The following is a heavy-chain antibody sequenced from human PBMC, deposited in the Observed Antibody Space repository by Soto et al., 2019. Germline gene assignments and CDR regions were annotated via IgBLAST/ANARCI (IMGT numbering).Heavy chain of an antibody. CDR1: GFTFSNFW. Sequence: EAQLVESGGDLVQPGGSLRLSCAASGFTFSNFWMSWVRQSPGRGLEWVANINQDGTARYYVGSVKGRFTISRDKGKHSLFLQMSSLRPADTAVYFFATDSGFCTSVDCKGDAIDVWGLGTVVTVSS. V-gene: IGHV3-7*05. CDR3: ATDSGFCTSVDCKGDAIDV. D-gene: IGHD1-1*01. J-gene: IGHJ3*01. CDR2: INQDGTAR.